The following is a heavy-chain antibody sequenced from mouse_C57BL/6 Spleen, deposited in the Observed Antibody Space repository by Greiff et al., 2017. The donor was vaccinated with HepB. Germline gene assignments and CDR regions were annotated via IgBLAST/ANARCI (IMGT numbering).Heavy chain of an antibody. V-gene: IGHV1-26*01. J-gene: IGHJ2*01. CDR2: INPNNGGT. CDR1: GYTFTDYY. CDR3: ARRDGGGFDY. D-gene: IGHD3-3*01. Sequence: EVQLQQSGPELVKPGASVKISCKASGYTFTDYYMNWVKQSHGKSLEWIGDINPNNGGTSYNQKFKGKATLTVDKSSSTAYMELRSLTSEDSAVYYCARRDGGGFDYWGQGTTLTVSS.